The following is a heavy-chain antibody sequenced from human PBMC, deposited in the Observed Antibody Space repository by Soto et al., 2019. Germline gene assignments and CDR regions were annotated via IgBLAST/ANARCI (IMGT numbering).Heavy chain of an antibody. V-gene: IGHV3-7*04. D-gene: IGHD1-26*01. CDR1: ESTVSRDW. Sequence: EVHLVESGGGLVQTGGSLRLSCAIFESTVSRDWMNWVRQAPGKGLEWVAHINQDGSEKYYVDSVKGRFTISRDNAKKSLYLQRDGLRPADAAIYYCSGGVGDAFWGQGALVTVSS. J-gene: IGHJ4*02. CDR2: INQDGSEK. CDR3: SGGVGDAF.